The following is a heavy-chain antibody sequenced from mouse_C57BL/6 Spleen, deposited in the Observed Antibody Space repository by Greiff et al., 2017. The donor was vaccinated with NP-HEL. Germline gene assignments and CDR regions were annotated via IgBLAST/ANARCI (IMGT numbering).Heavy chain of an antibody. CDR1: GFTFSSYA. D-gene: IGHD2-1*01. J-gene: IGHJ1*03. V-gene: IGHV5-9-1*02. Sequence: EVKLMESGEGLVKPGGSLKLSCAASGFTFSSYAMSWVRQTPEKRLEWVAYISSGGDYIYYADTVKGRFTISRDNARNTLYLQMSSLKSEDTAMYYCTRANLLWYFDVWGTGTTVTVSS. CDR3: TRANLLWYFDV. CDR2: ISSGGDYI.